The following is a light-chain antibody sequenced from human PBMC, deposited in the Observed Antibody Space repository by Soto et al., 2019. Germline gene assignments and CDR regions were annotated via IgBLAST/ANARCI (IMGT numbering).Light chain of an antibody. CDR2: DAS. Sequence: ENVLTPSPATLSLSPRERATLSCRASQSVSSYLAWYQQKPGQAPRLLIYDASNRATGIPARFSGSGSGTDFTLTISSLEPEDFAVYYCQQRSNWPPTFGQGTDWRL. CDR3: QQRSNWPPT. V-gene: IGKV3-11*01. J-gene: IGKJ5*01. CDR1: QSVSSY.